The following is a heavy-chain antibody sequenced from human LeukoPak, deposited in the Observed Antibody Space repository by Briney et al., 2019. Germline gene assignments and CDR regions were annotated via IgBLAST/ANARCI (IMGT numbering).Heavy chain of an antibody. CDR2: IYTSGST. D-gene: IGHD6-19*01. V-gene: IGHV4-61*02. CDR1: GGSISSGSYY. CDR3: ARRMRPYSSGYDY. Sequence: PSQTLSLTCTVSGGSISSGSYYWSWIRQPAGKGLEWIGRIYTSGSTNYNPSLKSRVTISVDTSKNQFSLKLSSVTAADTAVYYCARRMRPYSSGYDYWGQGTLVTVSS. J-gene: IGHJ4*02.